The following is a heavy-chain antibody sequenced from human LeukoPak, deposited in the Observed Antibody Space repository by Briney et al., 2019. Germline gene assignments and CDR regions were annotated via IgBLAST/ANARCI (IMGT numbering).Heavy chain of an antibody. Sequence: SETLSLTCVVSGYSISSGSYWGWIRQPPGKGLEWIGYIYYTGSTNFNPSLKSRVTISIDTSNNHFSLKLTSVTAADTAVYYCARLGTTVTTGGYWFDPWGQGVLVTVSS. J-gene: IGHJ5*02. V-gene: IGHV4-38-2*01. CDR1: GYSISSGSY. D-gene: IGHD4-17*01. CDR2: IYYTGST. CDR3: ARLGTTVTTGGYWFDP.